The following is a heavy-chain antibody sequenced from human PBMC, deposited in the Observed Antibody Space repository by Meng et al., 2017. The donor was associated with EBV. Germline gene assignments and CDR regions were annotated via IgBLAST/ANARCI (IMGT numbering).Heavy chain of an antibody. Sequence: QVLLRQWGAGPLKPSETLSLSCAVYGGSFTDYYWSWIRQAPGKSLEWIGEVSHSGRTRYNPSLKSRVSMSADVSKKQFSLKMKSVTAADTGVYFCARVGYSVHDVSLEDFWGQGTLGTVS. CDR2: VSHSGRT. J-gene: IGHJ4*02. D-gene: IGHD5/OR15-5a*01. CDR3: ARVGYSVHDVSLEDF. CDR1: GGSFTDYY. V-gene: IGHV4-34*01.